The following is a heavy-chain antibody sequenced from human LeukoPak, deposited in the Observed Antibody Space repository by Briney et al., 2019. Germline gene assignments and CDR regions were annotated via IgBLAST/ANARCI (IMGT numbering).Heavy chain of an antibody. J-gene: IGHJ4*02. CDR2: INHRGSY. CDR3: ARGSSFDGYCSAGACDAGYYDS. CDR1: GDSFSAYF. D-gene: IGHD2-15*01. Sequence: SETLSLTCAVYGDSFSAYFWNWIRQAPGKPLEYIGEINHRGSYHYNPSLKTRVTLSVDTSKNQFSLMLTSVTAADAALYFCARGSSFDGYCSAGACDAGYYDSWGQGTPVSVSS. V-gene: IGHV4-34*01.